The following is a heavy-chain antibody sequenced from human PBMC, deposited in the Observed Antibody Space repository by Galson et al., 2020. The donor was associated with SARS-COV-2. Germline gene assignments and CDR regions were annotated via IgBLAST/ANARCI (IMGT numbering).Heavy chain of an antibody. Sequence: SETLSLTCAVSGGSISSNNWWTWVRQPPRKGLEWIGKIYHTGSTNYDPSLKSRATISVDKSKNQFSLKLRSMTAADTGVYYCARDHSGYLQLYGSYYYGMDVWGQGTTVTVSS. CDR3: ARDHSGYLQLYGSYYYGMDV. CDR1: GGSISSNNW. D-gene: IGHD5-12*01. J-gene: IGHJ6*02. CDR2: IYHTGST. V-gene: IGHV4-4*02.